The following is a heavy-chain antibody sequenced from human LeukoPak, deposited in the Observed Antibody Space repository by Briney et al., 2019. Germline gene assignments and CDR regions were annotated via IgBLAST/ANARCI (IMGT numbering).Heavy chain of an antibody. CDR2: ISAYNGNT. J-gene: IGHJ4*02. CDR3: ARVGRRSGYVGLIFDY. CDR1: GYTFTSYG. D-gene: IGHD5-12*01. V-gene: IGHV1-18*01. Sequence: GASVKVSCKASGYTFTSYGISWIRQAPGQGLEWMGWISAYNGNTNYAQKLQGRVTMTTDTSTSTAYMELRSLRSDDTAVYYCARVGRRSGYVGLIFDYWGQGTLVTVSS.